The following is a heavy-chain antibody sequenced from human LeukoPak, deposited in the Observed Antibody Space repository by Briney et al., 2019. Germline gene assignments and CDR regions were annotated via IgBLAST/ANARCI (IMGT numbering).Heavy chain of an antibody. CDR2: ISSSGSTI. Sequence: GGSLRLSCAASGFTFSSYSMNWVRQAPGKGLEWVSYISSSGSTIYYADSVEGRFTISRDNAKNSLYPQMNSLRAEDTAVYYCARGRKYYDILTGYHYYFDYWGQGTLVTVSS. J-gene: IGHJ4*02. D-gene: IGHD3-9*01. CDR3: ARGRKYYDILTGYHYYFDY. V-gene: IGHV3-48*04. CDR1: GFTFSSYS.